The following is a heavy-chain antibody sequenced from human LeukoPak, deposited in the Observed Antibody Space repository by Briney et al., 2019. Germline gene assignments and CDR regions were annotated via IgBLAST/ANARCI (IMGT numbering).Heavy chain of an antibody. CDR2: IWYDGSNK. D-gene: IGHD2-2*01. V-gene: IGHV3-33*01. J-gene: IGHJ6*03. CDR3: ARYCSSTSCQWPYYYYMDV. Sequence: GRSLRLSCAASGFTFSSYGMHWVRQAPGKGLEWVAVIWYDGSNKYYADSVKGRFTISRDNAKNSLYLQMNSLRAEDTAVYYCARYCSSTSCQWPYYYYMDVWGKGTTVTVSS. CDR1: GFTFSSYG.